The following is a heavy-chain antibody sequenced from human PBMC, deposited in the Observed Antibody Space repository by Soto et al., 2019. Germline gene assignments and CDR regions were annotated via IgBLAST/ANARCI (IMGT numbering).Heavy chain of an antibody. Sequence: VQLVESGGGLVQPGRSLRLSCAASGFTFDDYAMHWVRQAPGKGLEWVSGISWNSGSIGYADSVKGRITISRDNAKNSLYLQMNSLRAEDTALYYCAKDMTDILTGYYQGIDYWGQGTLVTVSS. J-gene: IGHJ4*02. V-gene: IGHV3-9*01. D-gene: IGHD3-9*01. CDR2: ISWNSGSI. CDR1: GFTFDDYA. CDR3: AKDMTDILTGYYQGIDY.